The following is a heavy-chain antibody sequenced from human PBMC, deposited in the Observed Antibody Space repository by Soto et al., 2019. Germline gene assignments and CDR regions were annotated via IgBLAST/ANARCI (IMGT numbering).Heavy chain of an antibody. V-gene: IGHV3-30*03. CDR2: ISYDGSNK. D-gene: IGHD6-19*01. CDR1: GFTFSSYG. J-gene: IGHJ5*02. CDR3: ARFRIAVAGTDWFDP. Sequence: PGGSLRLSCAASGFTFSSYGMHWVRQAPGKGLEWVAVISYDGSNKYYADSVKGRFTISRDTSKNQFSLKLSSVTAADTAVYYCARFRIAVAGTDWFDPWGQGTLVTVSS.